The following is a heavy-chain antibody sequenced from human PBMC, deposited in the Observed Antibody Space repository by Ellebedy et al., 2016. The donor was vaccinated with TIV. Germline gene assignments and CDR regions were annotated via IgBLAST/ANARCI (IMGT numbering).Heavy chain of an antibody. CDR3: AKNQFGGPIHY. CDR2: ISGSGSRT. J-gene: IGHJ4*02. CDR1: GFSFSNYP. D-gene: IGHD3-16*01. V-gene: IGHV3-23*01. Sequence: PGGSLRLSCAASGFSFSNYPMTWVRQAPGKGLEWVSGISGSGSRTDYADSVKGRFTISRDNSKNTLFLQMHSLRAEDTAVYFCAKNQFGGPIHYWGQGTLVTVSS.